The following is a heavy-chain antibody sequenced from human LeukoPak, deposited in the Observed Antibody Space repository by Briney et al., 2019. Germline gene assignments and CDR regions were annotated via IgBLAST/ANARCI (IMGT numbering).Heavy chain of an antibody. D-gene: IGHD1-26*01. J-gene: IGHJ3*02. Sequence: PSETLSLTCTVSGGSVSSYYWSWIRQPPGKGLEWIGYIYYSGSTNYNPSLKSRVTISVDTSKNQFSLKLSSVTAADTAVYYCARRSGTYHAFDIWGQGTMSPSLQ. CDR3: ARRSGTYHAFDI. CDR1: GGSVSSYY. CDR2: IYYSGST. V-gene: IGHV4-59*08.